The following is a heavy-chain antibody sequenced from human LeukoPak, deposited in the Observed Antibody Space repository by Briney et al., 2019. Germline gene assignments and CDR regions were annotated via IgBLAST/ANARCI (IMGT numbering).Heavy chain of an antibody. V-gene: IGHV4-28*01. Sequence: PSDTPSLTCAVSGYSITSSSWWGWIRQPPGKGLEWIGYIYHSGTTYYNPSLKSRVTISVDTSKNQFSLKLSSVTAADTAVYYCARPPVRYSSGWYENWGQGTLVTVSS. CDR2: IYHSGTT. CDR1: GYSITSSSW. J-gene: IGHJ4*02. D-gene: IGHD6-19*01. CDR3: ARPPVRYSSGWYEN.